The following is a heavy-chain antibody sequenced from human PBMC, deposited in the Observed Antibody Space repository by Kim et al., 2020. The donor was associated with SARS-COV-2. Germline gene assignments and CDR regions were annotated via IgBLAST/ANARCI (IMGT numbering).Heavy chain of an antibody. V-gene: IGHV3-49*03. Sequence: GGSLRLSCTASGFTFGDYAMSWFRQAPGKGLEWVGFIRSKAYGGTTEYAASVKGRFTISRDDSKSIAYLQMNSLKTEDTAVYYCTRALPGPYCGGDCYNYWGQGTLVTVSS. CDR3: TRALPGPYCGGDCYNY. CDR2: IRSKAYGGTT. D-gene: IGHD2-21*02. J-gene: IGHJ4*02. CDR1: GFTFGDYA.